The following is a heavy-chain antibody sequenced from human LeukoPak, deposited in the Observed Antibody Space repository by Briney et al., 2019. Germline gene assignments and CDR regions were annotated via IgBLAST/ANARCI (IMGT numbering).Heavy chain of an antibody. Sequence: GASVKVSCKASGGTFSSYAISRVRQAPGQGLEWMGRIIPILGIANYAQKFQGSVTITADKSTSTAYMELSSLRSEDTAVYYCARRPGRATYYGMDVWGQGTTVTVSS. CDR2: IIPILGIA. CDR1: GGTFSSYA. CDR3: ARRPGRATYYGMDV. J-gene: IGHJ6*02. V-gene: IGHV1-69*04. D-gene: IGHD3-16*01.